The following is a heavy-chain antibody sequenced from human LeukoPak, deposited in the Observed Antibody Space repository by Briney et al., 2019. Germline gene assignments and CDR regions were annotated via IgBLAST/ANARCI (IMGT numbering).Heavy chain of an antibody. CDR3: ARRVTVIYYMDL. Sequence: PSETLSLTCTVSGGSISSSSYYWTWIRQFPGRGLEWIGEINGSGGTNSNPSLKSRVTMSVDTSKNQFSLKLTSVTAADAAVYYCARRVTVIYYMDLWGKGTTVTVSS. D-gene: IGHD3-22*01. V-gene: IGHV4-39*07. J-gene: IGHJ6*03. CDR1: GGSISSSSYY. CDR2: INGSGGT.